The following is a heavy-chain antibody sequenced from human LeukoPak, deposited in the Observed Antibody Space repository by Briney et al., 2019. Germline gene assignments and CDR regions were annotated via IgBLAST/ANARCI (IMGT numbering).Heavy chain of an antibody. Sequence: GGSLRLSCAASGFTFSSYEMNWVRQAPGKGLEWVSYISSSGSTIYYADSVKGRFTISRDNSKNTLYLQMNSLRAEDTAVYYCAKSIAVAGVGGGRIFDYWGQGTLVTVSS. CDR3: AKSIAVAGVGGGRIFDY. V-gene: IGHV3-48*03. CDR2: ISSSGSTI. J-gene: IGHJ4*02. CDR1: GFTFSSYE. D-gene: IGHD6-19*01.